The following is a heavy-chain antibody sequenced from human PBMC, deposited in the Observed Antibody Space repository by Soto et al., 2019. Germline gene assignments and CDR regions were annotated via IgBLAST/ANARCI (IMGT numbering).Heavy chain of an antibody. CDR3: AKPLYTYGYVFDF. V-gene: IGHV3-23*01. D-gene: IGHD5-18*01. CDR1: GFTFSNYA. Sequence: EVQLLESGGGLVQPGGSLRLSCAASGFTFSNYAMSWVRQASGKGLEWVSTVSDRGGSTYYADSLKGRFTISRDNSKNTLYLQMNSLRVEDTAVYYCAKPLYTYGYVFDFWRQGILVTVSS. J-gene: IGHJ4*02. CDR2: VSDRGGST.